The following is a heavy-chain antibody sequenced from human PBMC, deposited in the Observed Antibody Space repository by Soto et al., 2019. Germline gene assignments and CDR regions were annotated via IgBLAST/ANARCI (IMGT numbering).Heavy chain of an antibody. CDR3: PRRPAR. Sequence: LSLTCAVSGGSISSGGYSWSWIRQPPGKGLEWIGYIYHSGSTYYNPSLKSRVTISVDRSKNQFSLKLSSVTAADTAVYYRPRRPARWGQGTLVTVSS. V-gene: IGHV4-30-2*01. CDR1: GGSISSGGYS. D-gene: IGHD2-2*01. J-gene: IGHJ1*01. CDR2: IYHSGST.